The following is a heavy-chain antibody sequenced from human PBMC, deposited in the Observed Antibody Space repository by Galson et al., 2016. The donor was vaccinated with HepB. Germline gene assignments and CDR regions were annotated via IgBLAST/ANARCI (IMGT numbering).Heavy chain of an antibody. V-gene: IGHV1-2*06. CDR1: GYIFSDYY. Sequence: SVKVSCKASGYIFSDYYIHWVRQAPGQGLEWMGRINPNSGGTIYARKFQGRVTMTRDTSISTAYMDLRRLSSGDAAVYYCAKSFLWVGEGWFDPWGQGTLVTVSS. CDR3: AKSFLWVGEGWFDP. J-gene: IGHJ5*02. CDR2: INPNSGGT. D-gene: IGHD3-10*01.